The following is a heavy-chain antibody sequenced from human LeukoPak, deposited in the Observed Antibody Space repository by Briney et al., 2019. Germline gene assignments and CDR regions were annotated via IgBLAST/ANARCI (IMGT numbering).Heavy chain of an antibody. D-gene: IGHD2-21*02. CDR1: GFTFSSYG. V-gene: IGHV3-30*02. Sequence: PGGSLRLSCAASGFTFSSYGMHWVRQAPGKGLEWVAFIRYDGSNKYYADSVKGRFTISRDNSKNTLYLQMNSLRAEDTAVYYCAKDREVLAYCGGDCFQSGVDYWGKGTLVTVSS. J-gene: IGHJ4*02. CDR3: AKDREVLAYCGGDCFQSGVDY. CDR2: IRYDGSNK.